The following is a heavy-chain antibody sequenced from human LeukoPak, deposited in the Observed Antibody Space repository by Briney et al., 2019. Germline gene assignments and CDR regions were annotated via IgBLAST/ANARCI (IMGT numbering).Heavy chain of an antibody. CDR3: APQPPYSGSYPLYFQH. Sequence: GGSLRLSCAASGFTFSSYWMSWVRQAPGKGLEWVANIKQDGSEKYYVDSVKGRFTISRDNAKNSLYPQMNSLRAEDTAVYYCAPQPPYSGSYPLYFQHWGQGTLVTVSS. J-gene: IGHJ1*01. CDR2: IKQDGSEK. D-gene: IGHD1-26*01. V-gene: IGHV3-7*01. CDR1: GFTFSSYW.